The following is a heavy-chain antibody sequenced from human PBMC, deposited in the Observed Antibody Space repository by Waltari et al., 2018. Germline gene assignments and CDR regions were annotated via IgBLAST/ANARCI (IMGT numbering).Heavy chain of an antibody. D-gene: IGHD2-21*01. CDR1: GFTFSSYS. CDR2: IHSGGEK. J-gene: IGHJ4*02. V-gene: IGHV3-7*01. Sequence: EVLLEESGGGLVQPGGSLRLSCAASGFTFSSYSMSWVRQAPGKGLEWVASIHSGGEKHYVDSVQGRFTISRDYDKNSVYLEMNSLRPEETGVYYCARWRWQQSEFEYWGQGTLVTVSS. CDR3: ARWRWQQSEFEY.